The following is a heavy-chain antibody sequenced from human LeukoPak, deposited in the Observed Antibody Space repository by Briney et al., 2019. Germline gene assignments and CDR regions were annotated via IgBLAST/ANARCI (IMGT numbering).Heavy chain of an antibody. CDR2: VSGSGRTT. Sequence: GGSLRVSCAASGFIFRSYAMSWVRQARGKGLEWVSAVSGSGRTTYYADSVKGRFTTSRDNSRNTLFLQMDSLRAEDTAVYYCAKDMSFGDSYFDYWGQGTLVTVSS. V-gene: IGHV3-23*01. D-gene: IGHD3-10*01. CDR1: GFIFRSYA. CDR3: AKDMSFGDSYFDY. J-gene: IGHJ4*02.